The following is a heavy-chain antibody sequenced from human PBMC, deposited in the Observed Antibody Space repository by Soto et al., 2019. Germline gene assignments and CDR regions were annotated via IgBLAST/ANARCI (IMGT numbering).Heavy chain of an antibody. V-gene: IGHV1-69*01. J-gene: IGHJ3*02. CDR2: FIPVFTTA. CDR3: ARDGVDVSRTTVRHGALDI. Sequence: QVQLVQSGAEVKKPGSSVKVSCKASGGSFSTYGISWVRQAPGQGLEWMGGFIPVFTTAKYAQKLQGRVSITADESTYAGEMGVSSLRSVDTAVYFCARDGVDVSRTTVRHGALDIWGQGTVVTVSS. D-gene: IGHD4-17*01. CDR1: GGSFSTYG.